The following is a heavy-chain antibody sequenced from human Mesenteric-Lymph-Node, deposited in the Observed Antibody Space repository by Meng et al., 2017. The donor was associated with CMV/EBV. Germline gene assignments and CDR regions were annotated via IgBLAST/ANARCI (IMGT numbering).Heavy chain of an antibody. CDR1: GFTLSSYS. V-gene: IGHV3-48*04. Sequence: GGSLRLSCAASGFTLSSYSMNWVRQAPGKGLEWVSYISGSSGPTYYADSVKGRFTISRDNAKNSLYLQMSSLRAEDTAVYYCARDFSGYSYGKEPAFDYWGQGTLVTVSS. CDR3: ARDFSGYSYGKEPAFDY. CDR2: ISGSSGPT. J-gene: IGHJ4*02. D-gene: IGHD5-18*01.